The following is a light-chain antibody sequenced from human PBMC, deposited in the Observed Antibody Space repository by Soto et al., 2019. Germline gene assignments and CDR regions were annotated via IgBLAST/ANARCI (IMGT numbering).Light chain of an antibody. V-gene: IGKV1-5*01. CDR3: QQYHSYWT. Sequence: DLQWTQSPSTRSASVGDRVTITCRASQNIRSRLAWSQQKPGKAPKLLIYDASSLESGVPQRFSGSGSGTEFTLTISSLQTDDFSTYYCQQYHSYWTFGQGTKVDIK. J-gene: IGKJ1*01. CDR2: DAS. CDR1: QNIRSR.